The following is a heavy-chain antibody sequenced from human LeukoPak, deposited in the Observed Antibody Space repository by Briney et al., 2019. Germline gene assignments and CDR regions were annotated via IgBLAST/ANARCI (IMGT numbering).Heavy chain of an antibody. D-gene: IGHD2-2*01. CDR3: ARADCSSTSCLNAFDI. J-gene: IGHJ3*02. CDR1: GYTFIGYY. V-gene: IGHV1-2*06. Sequence: ASVKVSCKASGYTFIGYYMHWVRQAPGQGLEWVGRINPNSGGTNYAQKSQGRVTMTRDTSISTAYMELSRLRSDDTAVYYCARADCSSTSCLNAFDIWGQGTMVTVSS. CDR2: INPNSGGT.